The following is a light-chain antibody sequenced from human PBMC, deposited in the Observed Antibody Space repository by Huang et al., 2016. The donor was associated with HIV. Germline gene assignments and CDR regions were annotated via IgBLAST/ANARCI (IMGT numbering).Light chain of an antibody. Sequence: EIVLTQSPATLSLSPGERPTLSCRASQNVTDSLAWYRQKPGQAPSLLIYRAANRATGTPARFSGSGSGTDFTLTISSLEPEDFAIYYCQERIQWPRLTFGGGTKVEIK. CDR2: RAA. J-gene: IGKJ4*01. V-gene: IGKV3-11*01. CDR3: QERIQWPRLT. CDR1: QNVTDS.